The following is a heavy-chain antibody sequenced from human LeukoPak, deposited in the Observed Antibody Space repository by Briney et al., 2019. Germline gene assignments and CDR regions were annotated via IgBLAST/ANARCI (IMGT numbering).Heavy chain of an antibody. D-gene: IGHD2-15*01. CDR2: INHSGST. V-gene: IGHV4-34*01. CDR1: GGSFSGCY. CDR3: ARAPGAALD. J-gene: IGHJ4*02. Sequence: PSETLSLTCAVYGGSFSGCYWSWIRQPPGKGLEWIGEINHSGSTNYNPSLKSRVTVSLDTSKNQFSLKLSSVTAADTAVYYCARAPGAALDWGQGTLVTVSS.